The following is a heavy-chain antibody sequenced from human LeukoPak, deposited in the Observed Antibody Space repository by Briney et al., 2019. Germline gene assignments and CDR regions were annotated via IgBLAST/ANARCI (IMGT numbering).Heavy chain of an antibody. CDR2: IYYSGST. CDR3: ARHWREGRVTMVRRYYYYYMDV. J-gene: IGHJ6*03. D-gene: IGHD3-10*01. CDR1: GGSISSSSYY. V-gene: IGHV4-39*01. Sequence: KASETLSLTCTVSGGSISSSSYYWGWIRQPPGKGLEWIGSIYYSGSTYYNPSLKSRVTISVDTSKNQFSLKLSSVTAADTAVYYCARHWREGRVTMVRRYYYYYMDVWGKGTTVTVSS.